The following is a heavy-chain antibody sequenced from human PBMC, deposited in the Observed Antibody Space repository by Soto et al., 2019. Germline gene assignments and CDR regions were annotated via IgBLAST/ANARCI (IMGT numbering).Heavy chain of an antibody. CDR2: IIPIFGTA. V-gene: IGHV1-69*13. Sequence: SVKVSCKASGGTFSSYAISWVRQAPGQGLEWMGGIIPIFGTANYAQKFQGRVTITADESTSTAYMELSSLRPEDTAVYYCARGMAARPGYFDYWGQGTLVTVSS. CDR3: ARGMAARPGYFDY. D-gene: IGHD6-6*01. CDR1: GGTFSSYA. J-gene: IGHJ4*02.